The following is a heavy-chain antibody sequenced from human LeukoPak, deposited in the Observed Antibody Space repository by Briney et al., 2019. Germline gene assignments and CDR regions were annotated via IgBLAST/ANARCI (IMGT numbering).Heavy chain of an antibody. Sequence: PSETLSLTCTVSGGSISSYYWSWIRQPPGKGLEWIGYIYYSGSTNYNPSLKSRVTISVDTSKNQFSLKLSSVTAADTAVYYCARGGIAVADDAFDIWGQGTMVTVSS. J-gene: IGHJ3*02. D-gene: IGHD6-19*01. CDR2: IYYSGST. V-gene: IGHV4-59*01. CDR3: ARGGIAVADDAFDI. CDR1: GGSISSYY.